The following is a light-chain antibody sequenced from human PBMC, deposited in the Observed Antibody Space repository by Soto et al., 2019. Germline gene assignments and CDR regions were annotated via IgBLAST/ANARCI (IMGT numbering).Light chain of an antibody. CDR2: EAT. V-gene: IGLV2-23*01. CDR3: CSFAGSNSCV. CDR1: SGEVGTYDL. Sequence: QSALTQPASVSGSPGLSITISCTGTSGEVGTYDLVSWYQHHPGAAPKLMIYEATRRPSGISNRFSGSKSGNTASLTISGLQAEDEAAYYCCSFAGSNSCVFGGGTNLTVL. J-gene: IGLJ3*02.